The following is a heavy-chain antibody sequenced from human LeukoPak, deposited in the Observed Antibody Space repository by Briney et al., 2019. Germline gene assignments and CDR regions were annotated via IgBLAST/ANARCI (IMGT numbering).Heavy chain of an antibody. CDR2: ISSSSSYI. Sequence: GGSLRLSCAASGFTFSSYAIHWVRQAPGKGLEWVSSISSSSSYIYYADSVKGRFTIPRDNAKNSLYLQMNSLRAEDTAVYYCARYMTNDYWGQGTLVTVSS. CDR3: ARYMTNDY. J-gene: IGHJ4*02. V-gene: IGHV3-21*01. CDR1: GFTFSSYA. D-gene: IGHD1-1*01.